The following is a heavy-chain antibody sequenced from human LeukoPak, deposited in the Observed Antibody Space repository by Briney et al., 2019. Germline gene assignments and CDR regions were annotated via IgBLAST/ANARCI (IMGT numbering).Heavy chain of an antibody. V-gene: IGHV3-23*01. CDR1: GFTLSSYA. D-gene: IGHD2-2*01. CDR3: AKLVLGYCSSTSCYASY. Sequence: GGSLRLSCAASGFTLSSYAMSWVRQAPGKGLEWVSAISGSGGSSYCADSVKGRFTISRDNSKNTLYLQMNSLRAEDTAVYYCAKLVLGYCSSTSCYASYWGQGTLVTVSS. J-gene: IGHJ4*02. CDR2: ISGSGGSS.